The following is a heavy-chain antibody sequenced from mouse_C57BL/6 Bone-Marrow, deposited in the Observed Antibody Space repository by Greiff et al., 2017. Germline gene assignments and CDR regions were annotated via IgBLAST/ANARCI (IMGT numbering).Heavy chain of an antibody. Sequence: VKLLESGAELSRPGASVKLSCKASVYTFTRYGISWVKQRTGQGLEWIGEIYPRSGNTYYNEKFKGKATLTADKSSSTAYMELRSLTSEDSAVYFGARRRPYAMDYWGQGTSVTVSS. CDR2: IYPRSGNT. D-gene: IGHD1-2*01. V-gene: IGHV1-81*01. J-gene: IGHJ4*01. CDR1: VYTFTRYG. CDR3: ARRRPYAMDY.